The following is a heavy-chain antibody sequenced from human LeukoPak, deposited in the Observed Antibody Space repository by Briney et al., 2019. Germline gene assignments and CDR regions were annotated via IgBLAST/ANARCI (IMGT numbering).Heavy chain of an antibody. CDR2: ISAYNGNT. Sequence: GASVKVSCKASGYTFTSYGISWVRQAPGQGLEWMGWISAYNGNTNYVQKLQGRVTMTTDTSTSTAYMELRSLRSDDTAVYYCARAPFRYSGSSLGYWGQGTLVTVSS. CDR1: GYTFTSYG. CDR3: ARAPFRYSGSSLGY. D-gene: IGHD1-26*01. J-gene: IGHJ4*02. V-gene: IGHV1-18*01.